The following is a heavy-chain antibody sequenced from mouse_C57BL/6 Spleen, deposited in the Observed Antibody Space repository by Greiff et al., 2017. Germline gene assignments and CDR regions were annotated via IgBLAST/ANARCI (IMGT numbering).Heavy chain of an antibody. D-gene: IGHD2-4*01. CDR2: ISDGGSYT. J-gene: IGHJ3*01. CDR3: ASIYYDYDEGFAY. Sequence: DVKLVESGGGLVKPGGSLKLSCAASGFTFSSYAMSWVRQTPEKRLEWVATISDGGSYTYYPDNVQGRFNISRDNAKNNLYLQMSHLKSEDTAMYYCASIYYDYDEGFAYWGQGTLVTVSA. CDR1: GFTFSSYA. V-gene: IGHV5-4*03.